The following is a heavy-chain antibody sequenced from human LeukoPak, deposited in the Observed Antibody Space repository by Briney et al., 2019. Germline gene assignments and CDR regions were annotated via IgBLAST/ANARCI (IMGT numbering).Heavy chain of an antibody. CDR1: GGTFSSYA. CDR2: IIPIFGTA. J-gene: IGHJ5*02. CDR3: ASFPSYRGIYCTNGVCYDRTNWFDP. D-gene: IGHD2-8*01. V-gene: IGHV1-69*06. Sequence: SVKVSCKASGGTFSSYAISWVRQAPGQGLEWMGGIIPIFGTANYAQKFQGRVTITADKSTSTAYMELSSLRSEDTAVYYCASFPSYRGIYCTNGVCYDRTNWFDPWGQGTLVTVSS.